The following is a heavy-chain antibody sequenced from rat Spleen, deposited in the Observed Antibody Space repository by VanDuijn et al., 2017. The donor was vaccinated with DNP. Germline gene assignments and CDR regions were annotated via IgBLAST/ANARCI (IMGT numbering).Heavy chain of an antibody. J-gene: IGHJ4*01. D-gene: IGHD2-2*01. CDR2: ISSGGGNT. CDR3: ARRDKDAMDA. V-gene: IGHV5-25*01. Sequence: EVQLVESGGGLVQPGRSMKLSCSASGFTFSNYYMAWVRQAPTKGLEWVASISSGGGNTYYRDSVNGRFTISRDNAKSTLYLQMDSLRSEDTATYYCARRDKDAMDAWGQGTSVTVSS. CDR1: GFTFSNYY.